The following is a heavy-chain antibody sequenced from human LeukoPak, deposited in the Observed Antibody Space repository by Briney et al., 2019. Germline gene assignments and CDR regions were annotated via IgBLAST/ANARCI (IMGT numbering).Heavy chain of an antibody. V-gene: IGHV1-8*01. Sequence: ASVKVSCKASGYTFTSYDVNWVRQATGQGLEWMGWMNPNSGNTGLARKFQGRVTLTRDTSLSTAYMELSNLRSDDTAVYYCARDEVVAAPNYFGMVVWGQGTTVSVSS. D-gene: IGHD2-15*01. CDR3: ARDEVVAAPNYFGMVV. J-gene: IGHJ6*02. CDR2: MNPNSGNT. CDR1: GYTFTSYD.